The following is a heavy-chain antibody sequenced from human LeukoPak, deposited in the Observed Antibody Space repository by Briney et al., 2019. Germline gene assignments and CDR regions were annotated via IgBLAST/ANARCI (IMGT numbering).Heavy chain of an antibody. CDR3: ARDLYYDFWRGYSYGMDV. CDR2: INPNSGGT. V-gene: IGHV1-2*06. Sequence: ASVKVSCKASGYTFTGYYMHWVRQAPGQGLEWMGRINPNSGGTNYAQKFQGRVTMTRDTSISTAYMELSRLRSDDTAVYYCARDLYYDFWRGYSYGMDVWGQGTTVTVSS. J-gene: IGHJ6*02. CDR1: GYTFTGYY. D-gene: IGHD3-3*01.